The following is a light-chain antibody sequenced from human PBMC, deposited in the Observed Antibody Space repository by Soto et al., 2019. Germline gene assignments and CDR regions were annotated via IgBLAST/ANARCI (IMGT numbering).Light chain of an antibody. J-gene: IGKJ5*01. Sequence: DIEMTQSPSSLSASVGDRVTIPCQASQDISNYLNWYQQKTGRAPKLLIYDASSLESGVSSRFSGSGSGTHFTFTISSLQPDDIATYYCQQYEDFPLTFGQGTRLDIK. CDR3: QQYEDFPLT. V-gene: IGKV1-33*01. CDR2: DAS. CDR1: QDISNY.